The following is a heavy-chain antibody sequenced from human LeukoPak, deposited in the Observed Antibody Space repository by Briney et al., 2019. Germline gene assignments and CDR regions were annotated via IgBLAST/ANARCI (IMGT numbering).Heavy chain of an antibody. CDR2: ISGDAGTT. Sequence: PGGSLRLSCVASGFPFSNYAMSWVRQAPGKGLECISVISGDAGTTYYADSVKGRFTISRDNSKNTLYLQVNSLRAEDTAVYYCAREAQITYAFDMWGQGTMVTVSS. CDR1: GFPFSNYA. V-gene: IGHV3-23*01. CDR3: AREAQITYAFDM. D-gene: IGHD3-10*01. J-gene: IGHJ3*02.